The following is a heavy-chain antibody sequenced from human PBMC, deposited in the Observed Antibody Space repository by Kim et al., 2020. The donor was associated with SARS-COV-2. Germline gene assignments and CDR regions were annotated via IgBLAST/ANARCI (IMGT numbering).Heavy chain of an antibody. CDR1: GGSISSYY. Sequence: SETLSLTCTVSGGSISSYYWSWIRQPPGKGLEWIGYIYYSGSTNYNPSLKSRVTISVDTSKNQFSLKLSSVTAADTAVYYCARVNHLGIVGYSSGWSLFDYWGQGTLVTVSS. V-gene: IGHV4-59*01. D-gene: IGHD6-19*01. J-gene: IGHJ4*02. CDR2: IYYSGST. CDR3: ARVNHLGIVGYSSGWSLFDY.